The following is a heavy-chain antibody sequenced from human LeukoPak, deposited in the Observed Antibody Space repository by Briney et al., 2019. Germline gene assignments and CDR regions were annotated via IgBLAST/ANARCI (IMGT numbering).Heavy chain of an antibody. CDR1: GGSISTSGYY. D-gene: IGHD6-13*01. CDR3: AREAYSSSWYPLLRYYYGMDV. CDR2: INHSGST. Sequence: KPSETLSLTCSVSGGSISTSGYYWGWIRQPPGKGLEWIGEINHSGSTNYNPSLKSRVTISVDTSKDQFSLTLRSVTAADTAVYYCAREAYSSSWYPLLRYYYGMDVWGQGTTVTVSS. V-gene: IGHV4-39*07. J-gene: IGHJ6*02.